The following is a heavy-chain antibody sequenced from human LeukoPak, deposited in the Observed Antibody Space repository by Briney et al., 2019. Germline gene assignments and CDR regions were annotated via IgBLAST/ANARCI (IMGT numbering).Heavy chain of an antibody. CDR3: ARVCSSTSCSDDY. Sequence: GGSLRLSCAASGFTISFYGMHWVRQAPGKGLEWVAVISNDGSNKYYADSVKGRFTISRDNSKNTLYLQMSSLRAEDTAVYYCARVCSSTSCSDDYWGQGTLVAVSS. CDR1: GFTISFYG. J-gene: IGHJ4*02. V-gene: IGHV3-30*03. D-gene: IGHD2-2*01. CDR2: ISNDGSNK.